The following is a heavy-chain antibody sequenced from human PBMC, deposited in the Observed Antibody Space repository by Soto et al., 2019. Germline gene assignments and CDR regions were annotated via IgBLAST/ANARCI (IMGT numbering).Heavy chain of an antibody. CDR1: GGSISSSSYY. V-gene: IGHV4-39*01. CDR3: ARRGTEVGFYGDYYPGYWFDP. Sequence: SETLSLTCTVSGGSISSSSYYWGWIRQPPGKGLEWIGSIYYSGSTYYNPSLKSRVTISVDTSKNQFSLKLSSVTAADTAVYYCARRGTEVGFYGDYYPGYWFDPWGQGTLVTVSS. J-gene: IGHJ5*02. CDR2: IYYSGST. D-gene: IGHD4-17*01.